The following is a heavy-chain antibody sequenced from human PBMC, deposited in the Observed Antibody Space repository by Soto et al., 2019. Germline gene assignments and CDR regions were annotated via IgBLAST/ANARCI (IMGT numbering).Heavy chain of an antibody. J-gene: IGHJ6*02. D-gene: IGHD1-1*01. CDR3: ARGRIAVLRYYYGMDV. V-gene: IGHV4-30-4*01. CDR1: GGSISSGDYY. Sequence: QVQLQESGPGLVKPSQTLSLTCTVSGGSISSGDYYWSWIRQPPGKGLEWIGYIYYSGSTYYNPSLKSRVTISVDTSKNQFSLKLSSVTAADTAVYYCARGRIAVLRYYYGMDVWGQGTTVTVSS. CDR2: IYYSGST.